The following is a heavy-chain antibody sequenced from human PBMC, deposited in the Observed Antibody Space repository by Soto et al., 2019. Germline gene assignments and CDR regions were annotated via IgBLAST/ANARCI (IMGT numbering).Heavy chain of an antibody. V-gene: IGHV3-11*01. CDR3: ARDTVVFDY. D-gene: IGHD4-17*01. J-gene: IGHJ4*02. Sequence: QVQLVESGGGLVKPGGSLRLSCAASGFTFSDYMSWIRQAPGKGLEWVSYISSSGSTIYYADSVKGRFTISRDNAKNSLYLQMNSLRAEDTAVYYCARDTVVFDYWGQGTLVTLCS. CDR1: GFTFSDY. CDR2: ISSSGSTI.